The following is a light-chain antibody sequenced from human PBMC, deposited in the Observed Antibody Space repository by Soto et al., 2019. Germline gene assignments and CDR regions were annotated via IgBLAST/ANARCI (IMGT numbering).Light chain of an antibody. CDR3: QHSYSTPWT. CDR1: QSISSY. CDR2: AAS. V-gene: IGKV1-39*01. J-gene: IGKJ1*01. Sequence: DIQMTQSPSSLSASVGDRVTITCRASQSISSYLNWYQQNPGKAPKLLIYAASSLQSGVPSSFSGSGSGTDFTRTISSLQHEDFATYYCQHSYSTPWTCGQGTKVEIK.